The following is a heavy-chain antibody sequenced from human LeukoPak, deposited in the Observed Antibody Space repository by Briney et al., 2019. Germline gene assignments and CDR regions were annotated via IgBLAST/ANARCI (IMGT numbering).Heavy chain of an antibody. CDR3: ARNVYSGSFYFDS. Sequence: SETPSLTCTVSGGSISSYYWSWIRQPPGKGLEWIGYAYYSGTTNYNPSLKSRVTISVDTSKNQFSLKLNSVAAADTAVYYCARNVYSGSFYFDSWGQGTLVTVSS. V-gene: IGHV4-59*01. J-gene: IGHJ4*02. CDR2: AYYSGTT. CDR1: GGSISSYY. D-gene: IGHD6-13*01.